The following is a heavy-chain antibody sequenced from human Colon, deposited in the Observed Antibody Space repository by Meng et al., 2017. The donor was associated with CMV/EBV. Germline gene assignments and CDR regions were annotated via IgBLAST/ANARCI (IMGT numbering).Heavy chain of an antibody. CDR2: IHNSGIT. Sequence: GSLRLSCNVSGGSITASIYTWAWIRQPPGKRREWIGSIHNSGITYYNPSLKGRLTISVDTSKNQFSLKLSSVAAADTAVYYCAQDQFVKDYKYYGTDVWGQGTTVTVSS. CDR3: AQDQFVKDYKYYGTDV. CDR1: GGSITASIYT. J-gene: IGHJ6*02. D-gene: IGHD2-15*01. V-gene: IGHV4-39*07.